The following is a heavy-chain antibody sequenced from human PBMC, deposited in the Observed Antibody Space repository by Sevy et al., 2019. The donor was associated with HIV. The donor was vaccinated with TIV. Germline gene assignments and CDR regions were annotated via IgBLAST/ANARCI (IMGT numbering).Heavy chain of an antibody. CDR2: IIPILGTI. CDR3: ARGGPDDILTHYGMDV. J-gene: IGHJ6*02. CDR1: GGSFSIYG. V-gene: IGHV1-69*13. Sequence: ASVKVSCKASGGSFSIYGISWVRQAPGQGLEWMAGIIPILGTIKYAQKFQGRVTITADESTSTAYMELTSLRSEDTAVYYCARGGPDDILTHYGMDVWGQGTTVTVSS. D-gene: IGHD3-9*01.